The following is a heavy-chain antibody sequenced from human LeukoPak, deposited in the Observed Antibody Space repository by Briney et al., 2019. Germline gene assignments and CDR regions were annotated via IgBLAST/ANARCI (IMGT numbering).Heavy chain of an antibody. V-gene: IGHV4-34*01. J-gene: IGHJ4*02. CDR2: INHSGST. Sequence: SETLSLTCAVYGGSFSGYYWSWIRQPPGKGLEWIGEINHSGSTNYNPSLKSRVTISVDTSKNQFSLKLSSVTAADTAVYYCARHGFPSYDYALIDYWGQGTLVTVSS. CDR3: ARHGFPSYDYALIDY. D-gene: IGHD3-16*01. CDR1: GGSFSGYY.